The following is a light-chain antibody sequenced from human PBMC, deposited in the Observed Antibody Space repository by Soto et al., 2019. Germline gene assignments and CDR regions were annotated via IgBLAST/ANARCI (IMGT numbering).Light chain of an antibody. CDR1: SSDVGGYNY. J-gene: IGLJ7*01. CDR2: DVS. V-gene: IGLV2-14*01. Sequence: QSALTQPASVSGSPGQSITISCTGTSSDVGGYNYVSSYQQHPGKAPKLMIYDVSNRPSGVSNRFPGSKSGNTASLTISGLRLGIEADNSSTSYTLSTAHGSEFGGGT. CDR3: TSYTLSTAHGSE.